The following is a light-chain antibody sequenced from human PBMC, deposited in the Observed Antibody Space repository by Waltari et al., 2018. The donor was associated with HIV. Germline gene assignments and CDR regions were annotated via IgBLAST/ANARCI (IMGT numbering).Light chain of an antibody. J-gene: IGLJ3*02. Sequence: QSALTQPPSVSGSPGQSVTISCTGTSSNVGGYNRVSWYQQPPGTAPKLIIYEVINRPSGVPDRFSGSKSGNTASLTISGLQAEDEADYYCSSYTSSITWVFGGGTKLTVL. CDR2: EVI. CDR1: SSNVGGYNR. CDR3: SSYTSSITWV. V-gene: IGLV2-18*02.